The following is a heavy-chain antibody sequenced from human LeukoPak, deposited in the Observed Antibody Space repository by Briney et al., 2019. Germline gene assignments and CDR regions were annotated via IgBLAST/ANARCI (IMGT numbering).Heavy chain of an antibody. CDR3: AIIKRGNIFGYFDF. V-gene: IGHV4-4*09. CDR1: GASMNTYY. Sequence: SETLSLTCAVSGASMNTYYWSWIRQPPGKGLEWIGYMLDTVTTKDNPSLKSRFTLSADTSKNQFSLRLTSVTAADTAVYYCAIIKRGNIFGYFDFWGQGIPVTVSS. CDR2: MLDTVTT. J-gene: IGHJ4*02. D-gene: IGHD5-18*01.